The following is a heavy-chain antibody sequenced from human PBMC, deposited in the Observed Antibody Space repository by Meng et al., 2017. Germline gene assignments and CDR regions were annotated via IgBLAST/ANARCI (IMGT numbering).Heavy chain of an antibody. V-gene: IGHV4-39*07. CDR2: IYYSGST. CDR1: GGSISSSISS. Sequence: GPGPVKLPETLSLPRTGPGGSISSSISSWGWIRQPPGKGLEWIGSIYYSGSTYYNPSLKSRVTISVDTSKTQFSLKLSSVTAADTAVYYCARSMVRGVIRYYFDYWGQGTLVTVSS. D-gene: IGHD3-10*01. J-gene: IGHJ4*02. CDR3: ARSMVRGVIRYYFDY.